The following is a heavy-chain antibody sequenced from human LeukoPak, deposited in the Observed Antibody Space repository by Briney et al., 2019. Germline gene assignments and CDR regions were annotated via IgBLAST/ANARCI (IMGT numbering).Heavy chain of an antibody. J-gene: IGHJ3*02. CDR2: IIPIFGTA. D-gene: IGHD4-17*01. V-gene: IGHV1-69*05. CDR3: ASSARWYGDEIWAFDI. Sequence: GGSVKVSWKASGGTFSGYAISWVRQAPGQGLEWMGRIIPIFGTANYAQKFQGRVTITTDESTSTAYMELSSLRSEDTAVYYCASSARWYGDEIWAFDIWGQGTMVTVSS. CDR1: GGTFSGYA.